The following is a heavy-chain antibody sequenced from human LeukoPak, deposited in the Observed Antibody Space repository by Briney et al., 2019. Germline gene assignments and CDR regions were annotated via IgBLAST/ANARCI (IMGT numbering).Heavy chain of an antibody. D-gene: IGHD3-10*01. CDR3: ARWDYGSGSYTFDY. Sequence: GGSLRLSCAASGFTFSSYGMHWVRQAPGKGLEWVAVISYDGSNKYYADSVKGRFTISRDNSKNTLYLQMNSLRAEDTALYHCARWDYGSGSYTFDYWGQGTLVTVSS. CDR2: ISYDGSNK. CDR1: GFTFSSYG. V-gene: IGHV3-30*03. J-gene: IGHJ4*02.